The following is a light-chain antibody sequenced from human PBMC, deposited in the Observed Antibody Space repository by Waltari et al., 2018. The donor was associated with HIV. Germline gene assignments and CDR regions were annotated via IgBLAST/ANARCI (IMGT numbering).Light chain of an antibody. CDR3: QKYNSVPLT. V-gene: IGKV1-27*01. Sequence: DIQMTQSPTSLSASVGDRVTITCRASQGISNYLAWYQLKPGKVPKLLIYGASTFQPGVPSRFSGNGSGTVFTLTISSLQPEDVATYYCQKYNSVPLTFGGGTKVEIK. CDR1: QGISNY. CDR2: GAS. J-gene: IGKJ4*01.